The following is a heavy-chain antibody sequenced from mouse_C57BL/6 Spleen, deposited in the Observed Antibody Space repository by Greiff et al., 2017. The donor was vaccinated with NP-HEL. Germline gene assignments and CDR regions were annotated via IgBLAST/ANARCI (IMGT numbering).Heavy chain of an antibody. D-gene: IGHD1-1*01. CDR3: ARPYYYGSSYDWYFDV. CDR2: INPYNGGT. CDR1: GYTFTDYY. J-gene: IGHJ1*03. V-gene: IGHV1-19*01. Sequence: EVQLQQSGPVLVKPGASVKMSCKASGYTFTDYYMNWVKQSHGKSLEWIGVINPYNGGTSYNQKFKGKATLTVDKSSSTAYMELNSLTSEDSAVYYCARPYYYGSSYDWYFDVWGTGTTVTVSS.